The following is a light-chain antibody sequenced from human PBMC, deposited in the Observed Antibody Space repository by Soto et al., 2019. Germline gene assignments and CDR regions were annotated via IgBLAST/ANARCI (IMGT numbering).Light chain of an antibody. V-gene: IGKV3-20*01. Sequence: EIVLTQSPGTLSLSPGERATLSCRASQTVSSARLAWFQQKPGQAPRLLIYGASSRAPGIPDRFSGNGSETDFTLTITRLESEDFAVYSCHQYGSSPWTFGQGTKVEIK. CDR3: HQYGSSPWT. CDR2: GAS. CDR1: QTVSSAR. J-gene: IGKJ1*01.